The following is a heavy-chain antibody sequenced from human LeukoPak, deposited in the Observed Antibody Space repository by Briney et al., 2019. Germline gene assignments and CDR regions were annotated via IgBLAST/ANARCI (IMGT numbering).Heavy chain of an antibody. CDR3: AREWVVAATRHDWFDP. D-gene: IGHD2-15*01. V-gene: IGHV1-18*01. J-gene: IGHJ5*02. CDR1: GYTFTSYG. Sequence: ASVKVSCKASGYTFTSYGISWVRQAPGQGLEWMGWISAYNGNTNYAQKLQGRVTMTTDTSTSTAYMELRSLRSDDTAVYYCAREWVVAATRHDWFDPWGQGTLVTVSS. CDR2: ISAYNGNT.